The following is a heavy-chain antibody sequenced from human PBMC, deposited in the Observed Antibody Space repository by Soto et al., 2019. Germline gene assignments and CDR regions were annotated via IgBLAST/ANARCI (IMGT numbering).Heavy chain of an antibody. D-gene: IGHD6-13*01. CDR1: GGSISSSSYY. J-gene: IGHJ6*02. CDR2: IYYSGST. V-gene: IGHV4-39*01. Sequence: QLHLQESGPGLVKPSETLSLTCTVSGGSISSSSYYWAWIRQPPGMGLEWIGTIYYSGSTYYNPSLKSRVTIFEDTSKNQFSLKQSSVTAADTAVYFCARHSNYYYNALDVWGQGTTVTVSS. CDR3: ARHSNYYYNALDV.